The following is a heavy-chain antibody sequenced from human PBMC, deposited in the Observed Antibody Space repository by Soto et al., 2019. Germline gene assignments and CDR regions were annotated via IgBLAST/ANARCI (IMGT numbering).Heavy chain of an antibody. V-gene: IGHV3-72*01. CDR1: GFTFSDHY. CDR3: ARATTVTDY. D-gene: IGHD4-17*01. Sequence: GGSLRLSCAASGFTFSDHYMDWVRQAPGKVLEWVGRTRNKANSHTTEYAASVKGRFTISRDDSKNSLYLQMNSLKVEDTAVYYCARATTVTDYWGQGALVNVSS. CDR2: TRNKANSHTT. J-gene: IGHJ4*02.